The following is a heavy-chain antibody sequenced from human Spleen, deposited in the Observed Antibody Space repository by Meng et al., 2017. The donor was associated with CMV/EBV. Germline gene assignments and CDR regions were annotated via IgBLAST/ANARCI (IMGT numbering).Heavy chain of an antibody. J-gene: IGHJ4*02. CDR2: INHSGST. CDR1: GGSFSGYY. V-gene: IGHV4-34*01. D-gene: IGHD1-26*01. CDR3: ATVWSGSYRFDY. Sequence: QLRQGGAGLLKPSETLSLTCAVYGGSFSGYYWSWIRQPPGKGLEWIGEINHSGSTNYNPSLKSRVTISVDTSKNQFSLKLSSVTAADTAVYYCATVWSGSYRFDYWGQGTLVTVSS.